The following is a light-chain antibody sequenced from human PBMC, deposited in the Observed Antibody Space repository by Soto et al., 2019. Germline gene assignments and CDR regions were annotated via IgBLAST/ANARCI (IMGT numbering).Light chain of an antibody. V-gene: IGKV3-11*01. Sequence: EIVLTQSPATLSLSPGERATLSCRASQSVSSSLAWFQHKTGQAPRLLIYDASNRATGIPARFSGRGSGTDFTLTISSLEAEDSAVYFCQQRSNWPRTFGQGTKLEI. CDR2: DAS. CDR1: QSVSSS. CDR3: QQRSNWPRT. J-gene: IGKJ2*01.